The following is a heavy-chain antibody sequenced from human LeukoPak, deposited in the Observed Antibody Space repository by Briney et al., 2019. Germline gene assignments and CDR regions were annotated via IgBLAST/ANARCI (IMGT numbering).Heavy chain of an antibody. Sequence: SVKVSCKASGGTFSSYAISWVRQAPGQGLEWMGGIIPIFGTANYAQKFQGRVTITADKSTSTAYMELSSLRSEDTAVYYCARDLSDYYDFWSGYYGLFGYWGQGTLVTVSS. CDR3: ARDLSDYYDFWSGYYGLFGY. J-gene: IGHJ4*02. V-gene: IGHV1-69*06. CDR2: IIPIFGTA. CDR1: GGTFSSYA. D-gene: IGHD3-3*01.